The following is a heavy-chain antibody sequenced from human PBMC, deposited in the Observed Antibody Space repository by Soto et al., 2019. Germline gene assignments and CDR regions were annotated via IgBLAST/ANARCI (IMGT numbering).Heavy chain of an antibody. J-gene: IGHJ4*02. D-gene: IGHD6-13*01. Sequence: SETLSLTCTVSGGSISSGDYYWSWIRQPPGKGLEWIGYIYYSGSTYYNPSLKSRVTISVDTSKNQFSLKLSSVTAADTAVYYCARVDHIAAVVDYWGQGTLVTVSS. CDR3: ARVDHIAAVVDY. CDR2: IYYSGST. CDR1: GGSISSGDYY. V-gene: IGHV4-30-4*01.